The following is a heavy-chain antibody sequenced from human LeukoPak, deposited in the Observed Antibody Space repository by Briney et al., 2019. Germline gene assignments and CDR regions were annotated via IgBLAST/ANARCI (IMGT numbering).Heavy chain of an antibody. CDR2: MNPVSGNA. CDR1: GYTFTNFD. J-gene: IGHJ4*02. D-gene: IGHD2-2*01. CDR3: ARAPMGTAALH. V-gene: IGHV1-8*01. Sequence: ASVKVSCKASGYTFTNFDINWVRQAPGQGLEWMGWMNPVSGNAGSAQKFQGRVTLTRDTSISTAYMEVSSLRSDDTAFYYCARAPMGTAALHWGQGTLVTVSS.